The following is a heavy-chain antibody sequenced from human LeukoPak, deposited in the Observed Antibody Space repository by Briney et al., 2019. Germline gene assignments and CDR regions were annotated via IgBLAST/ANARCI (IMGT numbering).Heavy chain of an antibody. Sequence: PGGSLRLSCAASGFTFSSYGMHWVRQAPGKGLEWVAVISYDGSNKYYADSVKGRFTISRDNSKNTLYLQMNSLRAEDTAVYYCAKDSLRLGELSFTLDYWGQGTLVTVSS. CDR3: AKDSLRLGELSFTLDY. J-gene: IGHJ4*02. V-gene: IGHV3-30*18. CDR2: ISYDGSNK. CDR1: GFTFSSYG. D-gene: IGHD3-16*02.